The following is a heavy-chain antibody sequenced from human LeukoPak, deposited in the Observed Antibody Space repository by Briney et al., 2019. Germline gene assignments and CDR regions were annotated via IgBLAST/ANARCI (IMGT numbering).Heavy chain of an antibody. D-gene: IGHD1-7*01. CDR3: ARDNWNYGYYYYYMDV. V-gene: IGHV4-34*01. Sequence: SETLSLTCAVYGGSFSGYYWSWIRQPPGKGLEWIGEINHSGSTNYNPSLKSRVTISVDTSKNQFSLKLSSVTAADTAVYYCARDNWNYGYYYYYMDVWGNGTTVTVPS. CDR1: GGSFSGYY. CDR2: INHSGST. J-gene: IGHJ6*03.